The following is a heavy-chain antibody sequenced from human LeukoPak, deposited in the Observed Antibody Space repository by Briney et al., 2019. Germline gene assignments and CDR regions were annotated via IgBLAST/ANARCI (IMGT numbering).Heavy chain of an antibody. CDR2: IYYSGST. CDR3: ARQPGYYDSSGYNPGEYFQH. Sequence: PSETLSLTCTVSGGSISRRSYYWGWIRQPPGKGLKWIGSIYYSGSTYYNSSLKSRVTISVDTSKNQFSLKLSSVTAADTAVYYCARQPGYYDSSGYNPGEYFQHWGQGTLVTVSS. J-gene: IGHJ1*01. D-gene: IGHD3-22*01. CDR1: GGSISRRSYY. V-gene: IGHV4-39*01.